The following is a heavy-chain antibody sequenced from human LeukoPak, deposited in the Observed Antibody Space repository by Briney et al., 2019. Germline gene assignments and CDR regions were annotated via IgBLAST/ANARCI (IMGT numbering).Heavy chain of an antibody. CDR3: AKDRYDFWSGYDPWYFDY. V-gene: IGHV3-23*01. D-gene: IGHD3-3*01. J-gene: IGHJ4*02. Sequence: GGSLRLSCAASGFTFSSYAMSWVRQAPGKGLEGVSAISGSGGSTYYADSVKGRFTISRDNSKNTLYLQMNSLRAEDTAVYYCAKDRYDFWSGYDPWYFDYWGQGTLVTVSS. CDR2: ISGSGGST. CDR1: GFTFSSYA.